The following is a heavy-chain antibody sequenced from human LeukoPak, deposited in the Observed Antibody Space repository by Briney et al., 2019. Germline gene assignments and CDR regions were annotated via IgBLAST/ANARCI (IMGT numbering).Heavy chain of an antibody. CDR2: ISYDGRDI. CDR1: GPTFSRSG. J-gene: IGHJ6*02. V-gene: IGHV3-30*18. CDR3: AKDLALPNLNYNYYALDV. Sequence: GGSLRLSCAASGPTFSRSGFHWVRQAPGKGLEWVAVISYDGRDIQYADSVKGRFTISRDDAQNTVVLQMNSLRAEDTALYYCAKDLALPNLNYNYYALDVWGQGTTVTVSS.